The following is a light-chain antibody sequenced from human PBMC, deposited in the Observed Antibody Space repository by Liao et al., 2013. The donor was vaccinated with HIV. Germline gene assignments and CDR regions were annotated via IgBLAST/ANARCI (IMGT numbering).Light chain of an antibody. Sequence: SYVLPQPPSVSVAPGKTARITCGGNNIGRKSVHWYQQKPGQAPALVISYDSDRPSGIPERFSGSNSGNTATLTISRVEAGDEADYYCQVWDSSSAVYVVFGGGTKLTVL. CDR3: QVWDSSSAVYVV. CDR1: NIGRKS. CDR2: YDS. V-gene: IGLV3-21*01. J-gene: IGLJ2*01.